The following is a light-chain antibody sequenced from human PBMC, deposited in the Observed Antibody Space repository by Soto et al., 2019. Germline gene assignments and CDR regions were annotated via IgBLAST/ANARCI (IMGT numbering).Light chain of an antibody. J-gene: IGLJ2*01. V-gene: IGLV6-57*04. CDR2: EDS. Sequence: NFMLTQPHSVSESPGKTVTISCTRSSGSIASNYVQWHQQRPGSAPTPVIYEDSQRPSGVPDRFSGSIDSSSNSASLTISRLQTEDEADYYCQSFDINNVVFGGGTKVTVL. CDR1: SGSIASNY. CDR3: QSFDINNVV.